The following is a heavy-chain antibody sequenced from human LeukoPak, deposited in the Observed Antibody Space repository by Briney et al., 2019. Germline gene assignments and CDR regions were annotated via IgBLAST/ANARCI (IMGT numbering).Heavy chain of an antibody. Sequence: GGSLRLSCAASGFIFSTYGMYWVRQAPGKGLEWVAFIRHDGSIKNYADSVKGRSTISRDNSKNTLYLQMNSLRAEDTAVYYCAKGGGGYYFDYWGQGTLVTVSS. CDR3: AKGGGGYYFDY. CDR1: GFIFSTYG. J-gene: IGHJ4*02. V-gene: IGHV3-30*02. CDR2: IRHDGSIK. D-gene: IGHD4-23*01.